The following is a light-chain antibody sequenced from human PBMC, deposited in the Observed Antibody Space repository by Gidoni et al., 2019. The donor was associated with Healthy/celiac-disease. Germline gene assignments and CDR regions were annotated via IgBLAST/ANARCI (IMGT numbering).Light chain of an antibody. V-gene: IGKV3-11*01. CDR1: QSVSSY. CDR3: QQRYNWPPWT. J-gene: IGKJ1*01. CDR2: DAS. Sequence: EIVLTQSPATLSLSPGERATLSCRASQSVSSYLAWYQQKPGQAPRLLIYDASNRATGIPARFSGSGSGTDFTLTISSLEPEDCAVYYCQQRYNWPPWTFGQGTKVEIK.